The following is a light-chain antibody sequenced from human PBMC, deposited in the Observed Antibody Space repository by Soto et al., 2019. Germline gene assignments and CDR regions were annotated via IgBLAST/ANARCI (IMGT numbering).Light chain of an antibody. V-gene: IGLV2-14*01. Sequence: QSALTQPASVSGSPGQSITISCTGTSRDVGGYTYVSWYQQHPGKAPKLIISEVSNRPSGVSHRFSGSKSGNTASLTISGLQAADEADYYCSSYTSSSTLVFGGGTKVTVL. CDR3: SSYTSSSTLV. CDR2: EVS. J-gene: IGLJ3*02. CDR1: SRDVGGYTY.